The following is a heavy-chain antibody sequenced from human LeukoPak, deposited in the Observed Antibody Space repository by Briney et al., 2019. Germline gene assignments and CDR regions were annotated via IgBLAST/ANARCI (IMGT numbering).Heavy chain of an antibody. V-gene: IGHV1-2*02. CDR2: INPNSGGT. Sequence: ASVKVSCKASGYTFTGYYMHWVRQAPGQGLEWMGWINPNSGGTNYAQKFQGGVTMTRDTSISTAYMELSRLRSDDTAVYYCARDTSFEGDAFDIWGQGTMVTVSS. J-gene: IGHJ3*02. CDR3: ARDTSFEGDAFDI. CDR1: GYTFTGYY.